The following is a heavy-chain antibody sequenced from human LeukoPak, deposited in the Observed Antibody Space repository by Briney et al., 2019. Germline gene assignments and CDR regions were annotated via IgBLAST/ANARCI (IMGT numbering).Heavy chain of an antibody. J-gene: IGHJ5*02. V-gene: IGHV1-69*01. Sequence: RASVKVSCKASGGTFSSYAISWVRQAPGQGLEWMGGIIPIFGTANYAQKFQGRVTITADESTSTAYMELSSLRSEDTAVYCCARDGWDHDPQNNWFDPWGQGTLVTVSS. CDR2: IIPIFGTA. D-gene: IGHD1-26*01. CDR1: GGTFSSYA. CDR3: ARDGWDHDPQNNWFDP.